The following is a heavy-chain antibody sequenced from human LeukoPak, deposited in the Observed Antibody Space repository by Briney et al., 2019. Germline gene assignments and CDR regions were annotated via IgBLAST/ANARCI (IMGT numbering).Heavy chain of an antibody. J-gene: IGHJ4*02. CDR2: IIPIFGTA. CDR3: AREDHYGYDYGPEGPLDY. Sequence: SVKVSCKASGGTFSSYAISWVRQAPGQGLEWMGGIIPIFGTANYAQKFQGRVTLTAEESTRTAYMEMRSLRSEDTAVYYCAREDHYGYDYGPEGPLDYWGQGPLVTVSS. D-gene: IGHD3-16*01. CDR1: GGTFSSYA. V-gene: IGHV1-69*13.